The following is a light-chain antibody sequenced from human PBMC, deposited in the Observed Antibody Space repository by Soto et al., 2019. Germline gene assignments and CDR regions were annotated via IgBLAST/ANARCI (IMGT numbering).Light chain of an antibody. V-gene: IGKV3-15*01. CDR1: QSVSSN. Sequence: EIVMTQSPAILSVSPGERATLSCRASQSVSSNLAWYQQKPGQAPRLLIYGASTRATGIPARFSGSGSGTEFTLTISSLQSEDFAVYYCQQYNNWPPLWTFGQGTKVEIK. CDR3: QQYNNWPPLWT. CDR2: GAS. J-gene: IGKJ1*01.